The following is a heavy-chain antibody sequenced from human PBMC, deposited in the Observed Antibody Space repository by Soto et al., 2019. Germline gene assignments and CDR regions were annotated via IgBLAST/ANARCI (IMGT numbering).Heavy chain of an antibody. CDR3: ARSYSSSTISVPQDAFDI. V-gene: IGHV1-2*04. Sequence: ASVKVSCKASGYTFTGYYMHWVRQAPGQGLEWMGWINPNSGGTNYAQKFQGWVTMTRDTSISTAYMELSRLRSDDTAVYYCARSYSSSTISVPQDAFDIWGQGTMVTVSS. D-gene: IGHD6-6*01. CDR1: GYTFTGYY. J-gene: IGHJ3*02. CDR2: INPNSGGT.